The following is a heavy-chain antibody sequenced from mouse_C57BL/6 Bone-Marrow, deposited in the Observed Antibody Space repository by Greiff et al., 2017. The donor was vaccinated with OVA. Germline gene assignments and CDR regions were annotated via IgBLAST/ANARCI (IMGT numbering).Heavy chain of an antibody. CDR3: ASYDYDVRFDY. V-gene: IGHV1-7*01. CDR1: GYTFTSYW. D-gene: IGHD2-4*01. J-gene: IGHJ2*01. Sequence: QVQLKESGAELAKPGASVKLSCKASGYTFTSYWMHWVKQRPGQGLEWIGYINPSSGYTKYNQKFKDKATLTADKSSSTAYMQLSSLTYDDAAVYYCASYDYDVRFDYWGQGTTLTVSS. CDR2: INPSSGYT.